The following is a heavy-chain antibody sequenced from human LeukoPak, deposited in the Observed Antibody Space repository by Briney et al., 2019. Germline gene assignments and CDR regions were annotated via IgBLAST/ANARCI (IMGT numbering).Heavy chain of an antibody. J-gene: IGHJ4*02. CDR2: ISSSGSTI. V-gene: IGHV3-48*04. Sequence: AGGSLRLSCAASGFTFSNAWMNWVRQAPGKGLEWVSYISSSGSTIYYADSVKGRFTISRDNAKNSLYLQMNSLRAEDTAVYYCAKRPRSYRYYDYWGQGTLVTVSS. D-gene: IGHD3-16*02. CDR3: AKRPRSYRYYDY. CDR1: GFTFSNAW.